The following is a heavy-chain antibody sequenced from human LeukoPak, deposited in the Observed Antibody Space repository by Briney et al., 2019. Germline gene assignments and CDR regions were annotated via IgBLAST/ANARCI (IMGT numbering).Heavy chain of an antibody. CDR2: ISGSGGST. D-gene: IGHD3-22*01. V-gene: IGHV3-23*01. CDR3: AKSGRYYYDSSGTLVQTKFDY. J-gene: IGHJ4*02. CDR1: GFTFSSYA. Sequence: PGGSLRLSCAASGFTFSSYAMSWVRQAPGKGLEWVSVISGSGGSTYYADSVKGRFTISRDNSKNTLYLQMKSLRAEDTAVYYCAKSGRYYYDSSGTLVQTKFDYWGQGTLVTVSS.